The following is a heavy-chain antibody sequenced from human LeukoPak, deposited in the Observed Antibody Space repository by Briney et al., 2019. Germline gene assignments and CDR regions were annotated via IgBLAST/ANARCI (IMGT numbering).Heavy chain of an antibody. CDR2: IYHGDSDT. V-gene: IGHV5-51*01. J-gene: IGHJ4*02. D-gene: IGHD2-21*02. CDR1: GYSFTSYW. Sequence: GESLKISCKGSGYSFTSYWIGWVRQMPGKGLEWMGIIYHGDSDTRYSPSFQGQVTISADKSISTAYLQWSSLKASDTAMYYCARHKGCTVSGGDCYPLDYWGQGTLVTVSS. CDR3: ARHKGCTVSGGDCYPLDY.